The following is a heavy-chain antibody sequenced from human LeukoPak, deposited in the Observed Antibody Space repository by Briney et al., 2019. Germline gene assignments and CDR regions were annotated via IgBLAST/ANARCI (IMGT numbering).Heavy chain of an antibody. D-gene: IGHD2-8*01. CDR3: ARDSGGRGGYCTNGLCDSRFFDY. J-gene: IGHJ4*02. CDR1: GYTFTGYY. CDR2: INPNSGGT. Sequence: ASVKVSCKASGYTFTGYYMHWVRQAPGQGLEWMGWINPNSGGTNYAQKFQGRVTMTRDTSISTAYMELSRLRSDDTAVYYCARDSGGRGGYCTNGLCDSRFFDYWGQGTLVTVSS. V-gene: IGHV1-2*02.